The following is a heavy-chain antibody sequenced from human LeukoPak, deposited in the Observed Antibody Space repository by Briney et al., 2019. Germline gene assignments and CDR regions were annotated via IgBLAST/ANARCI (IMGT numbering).Heavy chain of an antibody. Sequence: SETLSLTCTVSGGSISSYYWSWIRQPPGKGLEWIGCIYYNGSTNYNPSLKSRVTISVDMSKNQFSLKLSSLTAADTAVYYCARQSRGVAVAGLDYWGQGTLVTVSS. V-gene: IGHV4-59*08. J-gene: IGHJ4*02. D-gene: IGHD6-19*01. CDR3: ARQSRGVAVAGLDY. CDR2: IYYNGST. CDR1: GGSISSYY.